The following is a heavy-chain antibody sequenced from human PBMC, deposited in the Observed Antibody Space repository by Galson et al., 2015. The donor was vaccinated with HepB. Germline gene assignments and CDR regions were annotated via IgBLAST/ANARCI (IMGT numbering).Heavy chain of an antibody. CDR2: ISYDGSNK. CDR1: GFTFSSYG. CDR3: AKCGYSYGYVDYYYYGMDV. Sequence: SLRLSCAASGFTFSSYGMHWVRQAPGKGLEWVAVISYDGSNKYYADSVKGRFTISRDNSKNTLYLQMNSLRAEDTAVYYCAKCGYSYGYVDYYYYGMDVWGQGTTVTVSS. V-gene: IGHV3-30*18. J-gene: IGHJ6*02. D-gene: IGHD5-18*01.